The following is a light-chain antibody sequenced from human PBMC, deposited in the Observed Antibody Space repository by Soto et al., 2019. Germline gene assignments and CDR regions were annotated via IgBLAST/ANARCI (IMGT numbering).Light chain of an antibody. J-gene: IGLJ1*01. V-gene: IGLV2-23*01. Sequence: QSVLTQPASVSGSPGQSISISCTGTTSDVGSSNLVSWYQHHPGEAPKAIIQEDSKRPSGVSNRFSGSKSGNTASLTISGLQAEDEADYYCCSYASSLYVFGSGTQLTVL. CDR1: TSDVGSSNL. CDR2: EDS. CDR3: CSYASSLYV.